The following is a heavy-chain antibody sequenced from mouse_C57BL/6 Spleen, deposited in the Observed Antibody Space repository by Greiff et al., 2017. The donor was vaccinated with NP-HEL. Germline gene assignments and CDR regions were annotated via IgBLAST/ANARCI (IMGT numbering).Heavy chain of an antibody. CDR2: IRLKSDNYAP. CDR1: GFTFSNYW. V-gene: IGHV6-3*01. D-gene: IGHD2-1*01. J-gene: IGHJ3*01. Sequence: EVKLVESGGGLVQPGGSMKLSCVASGFTFSNYWMNWVRQSPEKGLEWVAQIRLKSDNYAPHYAESVKGRFTISRDDSKSSVYLQMNNLRAEDTGIYYCTTIYYGNYAAWFAYWGHGSLGTVAA. CDR3: TTIYYGNYAAWFAY.